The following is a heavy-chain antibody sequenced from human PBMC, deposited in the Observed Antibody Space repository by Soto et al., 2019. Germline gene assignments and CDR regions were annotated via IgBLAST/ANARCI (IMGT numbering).Heavy chain of an antibody. J-gene: IGHJ4*02. D-gene: IGHD1-26*01. CDR3: ARDTVGSYDF. CDR1: GFTFSDYY. V-gene: IGHV3-72*01. Sequence: EVQLVESGGGLVQPGGSLRLSCAASGFTFSDYYMDWVRQLPGKGLEWVGRTRNKANSYTTEYAPSVKGRFTISRHDSEDSMVLQLNSLKTEDTAVYYCARDTVGSYDFWGQGALVTVSS. CDR2: TRNKANSYTT.